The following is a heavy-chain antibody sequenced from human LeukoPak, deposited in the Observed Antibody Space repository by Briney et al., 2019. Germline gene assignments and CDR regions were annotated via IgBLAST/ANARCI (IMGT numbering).Heavy chain of an antibody. D-gene: IGHD3-3*01. Sequence: GASVKVSCKASGYTFTSYDINWVRQAPGHGLEWIGWMNPNSGNTGYAQKFQGRVTITRNTSISTAYRELSSLRPEDTAVYYCARGVRFLEWLLPPRNYYYYMDVWGKGTTVTVSS. CDR1: GYTFTSYD. CDR2: MNPNSGNT. V-gene: IGHV1-8*03. CDR3: ARGVRFLEWLLPPRNYYYYMDV. J-gene: IGHJ6*03.